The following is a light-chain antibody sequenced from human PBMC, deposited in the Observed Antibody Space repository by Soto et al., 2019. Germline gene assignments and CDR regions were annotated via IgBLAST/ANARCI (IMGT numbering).Light chain of an antibody. CDR1: QSIGSW. V-gene: IGKV1-5*03. CDR2: KTS. CDR3: QEYDDCLFS. J-gene: IGKJ2*03. Sequence: DIQMTQSPSTLSASVGDRVTITCRASQSIGSWLAWYQQKPGKAPKLLIYKTSILESGVPSRFSGSGSGTEFTLTISSLQPDDFVTYYCQEYDDCLFSFGQGTKLEIK.